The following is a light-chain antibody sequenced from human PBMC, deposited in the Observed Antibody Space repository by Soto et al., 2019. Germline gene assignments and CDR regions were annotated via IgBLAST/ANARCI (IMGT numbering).Light chain of an antibody. CDR2: DAS. CDR3: QQYNSYSGT. Sequence: DIQMTQSPSTLSASVGDRVTITCRASQSISSWLAWYQQKPGKAPKLLIYDASSLESGVPSSFSGSGSGTEHTLTISSLQPDECATYYCQQYNSYSGTFGQGTKVEIK. V-gene: IGKV1-5*01. CDR1: QSISSW. J-gene: IGKJ1*01.